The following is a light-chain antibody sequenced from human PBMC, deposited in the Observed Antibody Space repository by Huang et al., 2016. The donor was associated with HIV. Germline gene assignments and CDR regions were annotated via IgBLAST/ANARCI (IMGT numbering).Light chain of an antibody. J-gene: IGKJ5*01. CDR3: QQSYGALSS. Sequence: IQMIQSPTSLSASVGDRVFISCRTSQSVGTYLNWYQQKPGKAPKLLISSASTLHTGVPSRFSGGGSGTVFTLTIRGLQFDDFATYFCQQSYGALSSFGPGTRL. CDR2: SAS. CDR1: QSVGTY. V-gene: IGKV1-39*01.